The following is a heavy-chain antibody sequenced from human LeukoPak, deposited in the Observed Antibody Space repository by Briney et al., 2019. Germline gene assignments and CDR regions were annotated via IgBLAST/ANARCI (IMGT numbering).Heavy chain of an antibody. CDR3: ARILWIRGYDLGY. D-gene: IGHD5-12*01. J-gene: IGHJ4*02. V-gene: IGHV1-8*01. CDR1: GYTFTSYD. Sequence: ASVKVSCKASGYTFTSYDINRVRQATGQGLEWMGWMNPNSGNTGYAQKFQGRVTMTRNTSISTAYMELSSLRSEDTAVYYCARILWIRGYDLGYWGQGTLVTVSS. CDR2: MNPNSGNT.